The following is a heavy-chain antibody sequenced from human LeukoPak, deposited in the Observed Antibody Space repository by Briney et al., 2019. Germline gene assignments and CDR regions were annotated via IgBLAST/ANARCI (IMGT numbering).Heavy chain of an antibody. V-gene: IGHV6-1*01. CDR1: GDSVSSNSAA. J-gene: IGHJ4*02. Sequence: SQTLSLTCAISGDSVSSNSAAWNWIRQSPSRGLEWLGRTYYRSKWYNDYAVSVKSRITINPDASKNQFSLQLNSVTPKDTAVYYCARNPAGRNYDFWSGNNYYFDYWGQGTLVTVSS. CDR2: TYYRSKWYN. D-gene: IGHD3-3*01. CDR3: ARNPAGRNYDFWSGNNYYFDY.